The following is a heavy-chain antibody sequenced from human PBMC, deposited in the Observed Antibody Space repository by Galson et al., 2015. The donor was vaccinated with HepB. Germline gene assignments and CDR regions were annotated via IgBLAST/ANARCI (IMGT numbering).Heavy chain of an antibody. J-gene: IGHJ6*02. V-gene: IGHV3-48*04. CDR3: ARVKRGEWYSFYYNGMDV. Sequence: SLRLSCAASGFTFSSYTMNWVRQTPGKGLQWLSYISTNGATIHYADSVKGRFTIARDNAKNSLYLQMNSLRAEDTAVYYCARVKRGEWYSFYYNGMDVWGQGTTVTVSS. D-gene: IGHD3-10*01. CDR2: ISTNGATI. CDR1: GFTFSSYT.